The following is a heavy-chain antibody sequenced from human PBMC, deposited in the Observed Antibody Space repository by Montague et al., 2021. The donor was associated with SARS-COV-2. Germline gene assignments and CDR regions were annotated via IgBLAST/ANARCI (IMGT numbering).Heavy chain of an antibody. CDR2: ISYDGSNK. V-gene: IGHV3-30-3*01. CDR1: GFTFSSYA. Sequence: SLRLSCAASGFTFSSYAMHWVRQAPGKGLEWVAVISYDGSNKYYXDSVKGRFTISRDNSKNTLYLQMNSLRAEDTAVYYCARAAQKQYVLLWFGELLHDAFDIWGRGTMVTVSS. CDR3: ARAAQKQYVLLWFGELLHDAFDI. J-gene: IGHJ3*02. D-gene: IGHD3-10*01.